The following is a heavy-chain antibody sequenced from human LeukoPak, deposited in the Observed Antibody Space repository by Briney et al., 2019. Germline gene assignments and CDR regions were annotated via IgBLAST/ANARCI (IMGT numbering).Heavy chain of an antibody. V-gene: IGHV1-18*01. CDR3: AREGSLHDSGDYYLSWFDP. CDR1: GFTFTTYG. J-gene: IGHJ5*02. D-gene: IGHD3-22*01. Sequence: ASVKVSCKTSGFTFTTYGIAWVRQAPGQGLEWMGWISAYNGKTDYAQNLQDRVTMTTDTSTTTADMELRSLRSDDTAVYYCAREGSLHDSGDYYLSWFDPWGQGTLVTVSS. CDR2: ISAYNGKT.